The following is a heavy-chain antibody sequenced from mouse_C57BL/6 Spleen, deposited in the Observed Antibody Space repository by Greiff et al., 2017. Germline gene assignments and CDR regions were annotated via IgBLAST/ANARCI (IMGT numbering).Heavy chain of an antibody. V-gene: IGHV1-62-2*01. CDR2: FYPGCGSI. CDR1: GYTFTEYT. J-gene: IGHJ3*01. CDR3: GRHEDARAGFAY. D-gene: IGHD3-1*01. Sequence: QVQLHQSGAELVKPGASVKLSCKASGYTFTEYTIHWVKQRSGQGLEWLGWFYPGCGSIKYNEQFKDKATLTAKKSSSTVYMRLSRLTSEDSAVYYCGRHEDARAGFAYWGQGTLVTVAA.